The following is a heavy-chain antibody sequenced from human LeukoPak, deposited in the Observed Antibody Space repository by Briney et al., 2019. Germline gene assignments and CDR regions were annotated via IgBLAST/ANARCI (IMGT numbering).Heavy chain of an antibody. CDR3: ARFASPSCCQSAFDI. J-gene: IGHJ3*02. D-gene: IGHD2-2*01. CDR1: GFTFSSQA. CDR2: ISGSGGST. V-gene: IGHV3-23*01. Sequence: GGSLRLSCAASGFTFSSQAMSWVRQAPGEGLEWVSAISGSGGSTNYADSVKGRFTISRDNSKNTLYLQMNSLRAEDTAVYYCARFASPSCCQSAFDIWGQGTMVTVSS.